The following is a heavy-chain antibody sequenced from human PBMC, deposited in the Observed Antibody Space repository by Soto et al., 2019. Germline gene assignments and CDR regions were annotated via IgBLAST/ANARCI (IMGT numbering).Heavy chain of an antibody. CDR1: GFSVSAYY. Sequence: HVQLLESGGGLVKPGGSLRLSCAASGFSVSAYYLGWIRQPPGKGLEWISYISGDSVDTNHADSVKGRFTISRDNAKNSLYLQMNSLRAEDTAVYFCATGQQVRMADIWGQGTMVTVSS. V-gene: IGHV3-11*03. CDR2: ISGDSVDT. CDR3: ATGQQVRMADI. D-gene: IGHD6-13*01. J-gene: IGHJ3*02.